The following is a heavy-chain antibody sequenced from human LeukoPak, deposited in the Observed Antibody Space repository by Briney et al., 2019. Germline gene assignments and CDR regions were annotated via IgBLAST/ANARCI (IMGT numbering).Heavy chain of an antibody. Sequence: SETLSLTCTVSGGSFSSYYWSWIRQPPGKGLEWIGYICYSGSTNYNPPLKSRVTISVDTSKNQFSLKLSSVTAADTAVYYCAVSGYPSDYWGQGTLVTVSS. CDR2: ICYSGST. D-gene: IGHD3-22*01. J-gene: IGHJ4*02. CDR3: AVSGYPSDY. CDR1: GGSFSSYY. V-gene: IGHV4-59*01.